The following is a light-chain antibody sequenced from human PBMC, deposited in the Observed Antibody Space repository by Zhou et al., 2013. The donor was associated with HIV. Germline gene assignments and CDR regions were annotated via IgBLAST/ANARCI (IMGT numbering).Light chain of an antibody. J-gene: IGLJ3*02. V-gene: IGLV3-21*02. Sequence: YELTQPSSVSVAPGQTARITCGGNNIGSKRVHWYQQKPGQAPVLVVYEDNDRPSGIPERFSGSNSGNTATLTIRRVEVGDEADYYCQVWDSSSDWVFGGGTKLTVL. CDR1: NIGSKR. CDR3: QVWDSSSDWV. CDR2: EDN.